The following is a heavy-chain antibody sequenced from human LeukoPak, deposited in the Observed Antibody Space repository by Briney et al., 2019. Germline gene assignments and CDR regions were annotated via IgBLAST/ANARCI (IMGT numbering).Heavy chain of an antibody. Sequence: SETLSLTCAVSGASISSSNWWSWVRQPPGKGLEWIGEIYHSGSTNYNPSLKSRVTISVDKSKNQFSLKLSSVTAADTAVYYCASHPPYGETLDYWGQGTLVTVSS. V-gene: IGHV4-4*02. CDR1: GASISSSNW. CDR2: IYHSGST. D-gene: IGHD4-17*01. J-gene: IGHJ4*02. CDR3: ASHPPYGETLDY.